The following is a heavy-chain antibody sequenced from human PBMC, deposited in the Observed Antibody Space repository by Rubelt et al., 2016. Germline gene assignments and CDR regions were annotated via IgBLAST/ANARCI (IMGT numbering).Heavy chain of an antibody. CDR1: GFTFSSYS. J-gene: IGHJ4*02. V-gene: IGHV3-21*01. CDR2: ISSSSSYI. D-gene: IGHD3-16*01. CDR3: ARHQARVRLGEFPLD. Sequence: EVQLVESGGGLVKPGGSLRLSCAASGFTFSSYSMNWVRQAPGKGLEWVSSISSSSSYIYYADSVKGRLTISRDKAKNSRYLQMNSLRAEDTAVYYCARHQARVRLGEFPLDWGQGTLVTVSS.